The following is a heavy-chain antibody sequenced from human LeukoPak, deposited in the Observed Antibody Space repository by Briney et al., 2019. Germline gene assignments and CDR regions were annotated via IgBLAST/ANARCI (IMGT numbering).Heavy chain of an antibody. CDR3: ARDRSYSASQLSNWFDP. J-gene: IGHJ5*02. CDR1: GFTFSSYA. D-gene: IGHD5-18*01. Sequence: PGRSLRLSCAASGFTFSSYAMHWVRQAPGKGLEWVAVISSDGSTQYYTDSVRGRFTISRDNSKSTLHLQMNSLRAEDTAVYYCARDRSYSASQLSNWFDPWGQGALVTVSS. V-gene: IGHV3-30*04. CDR2: ISSDGSTQ.